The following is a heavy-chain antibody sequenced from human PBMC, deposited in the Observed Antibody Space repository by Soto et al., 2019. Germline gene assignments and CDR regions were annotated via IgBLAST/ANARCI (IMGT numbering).Heavy chain of an antibody. CDR3: ARQGSY. J-gene: IGHJ4*02. CDR1: GVSISDTSYY. Sequence: SXTLSLSGNVSGVSISDTSYYWGWIRQPPGKGLEWIGTIYFNGNTFYNPSLKSRLTISVDTSKNQISLRLNSVTAADTAVYYCARQGSYWGQGTLVTVYS. V-gene: IGHV4-39*01. CDR2: IYFNGNT.